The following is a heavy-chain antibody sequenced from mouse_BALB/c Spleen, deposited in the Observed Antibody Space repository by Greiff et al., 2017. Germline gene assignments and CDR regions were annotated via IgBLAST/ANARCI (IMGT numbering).Heavy chain of an antibody. J-gene: IGHJ4*01. V-gene: IGHV5-4*02. CDR3: ARDRRAGTMDY. CDR2: ISDGGSYT. Sequence: DVKLVESGGGLVKPGGSLKLSCAASGFTFSDYYMYWVRQTPEKRLEWVATISDGGSYTYYPDSVKGRFTISRDNAKNNLYLQMSSLKSEDTAMYYCARDRRAGTMDYWGQGTSVTVSS. D-gene: IGHD3-3*01. CDR1: GFTFSDYY.